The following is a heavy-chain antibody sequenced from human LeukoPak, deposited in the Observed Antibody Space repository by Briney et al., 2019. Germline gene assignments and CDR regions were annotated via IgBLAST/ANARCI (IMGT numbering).Heavy chain of an antibody. CDR3: AGRVGATKGYYFDY. D-gene: IGHD1-26*01. V-gene: IGHV1-2*06. J-gene: IGHJ4*02. Sequence: GASVKVSCKASGYTFTGYYMHWVRQAPGQWLEWMGRINPNSGGTNYAQKFQGRVTMTRDTSISTAYMELSRLRSDDTAVYYCAGRVGATKGYYFDYWGQGTLVTVSS. CDR1: GYTFTGYY. CDR2: INPNSGGT.